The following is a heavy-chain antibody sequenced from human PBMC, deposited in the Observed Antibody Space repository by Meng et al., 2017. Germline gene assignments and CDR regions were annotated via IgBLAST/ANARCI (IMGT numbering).Heavy chain of an antibody. CDR3: ARGVDTANGMDV. D-gene: IGHD5-18*01. CDR1: GFTFDDYA. CDR2: ISWNSGSI. V-gene: IGHV3-9*01. Sequence: GGSLRLSCAASGFTFDDYAMHWVRQAPGKGLEWVSGISWNSGSIGYADSVKGRFTISRENAKNSLYLQMNSLRAGDTAVYYCARGVDTANGMDVWGQGTTVTVSS. J-gene: IGHJ6*02.